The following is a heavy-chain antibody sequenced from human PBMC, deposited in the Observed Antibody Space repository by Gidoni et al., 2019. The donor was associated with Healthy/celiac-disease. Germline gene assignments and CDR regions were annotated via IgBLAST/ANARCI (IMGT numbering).Heavy chain of an antibody. CDR2: ISWNSGSI. V-gene: IGHV3-9*01. J-gene: IGHJ3*02. D-gene: IGHD4-17*01. Sequence: GVRQAPGKGLEWVSGISWNSGSIGYADSVKGRFTISRDNAKNSLYLQMNSLRAEDTALYYCAKDMGYGDYVPDAFDIWGQGTMVTVSS. CDR3: AKDMGYGDYVPDAFDI.